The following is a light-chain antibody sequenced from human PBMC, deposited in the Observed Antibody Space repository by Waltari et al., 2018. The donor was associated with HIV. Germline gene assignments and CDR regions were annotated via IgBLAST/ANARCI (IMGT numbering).Light chain of an antibody. V-gene: IGLV1-51*01. Sequence: QSVLTQPPSVSAAPGQKVIISCSGGYSNIGKSSVSWYQQLPGTAPKLLIYDSNRRPSGIPDLFSGSKSGTSATLAITGLQSGDEADYFCGTWDTSLSVGIFGGGTKLTVL. CDR3: GTWDTSLSVGI. J-gene: IGLJ2*01. CDR2: DSN. CDR1: YSNIGKSS.